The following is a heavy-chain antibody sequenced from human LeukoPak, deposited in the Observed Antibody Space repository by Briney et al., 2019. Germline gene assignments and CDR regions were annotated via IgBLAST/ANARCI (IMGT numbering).Heavy chain of an antibody. J-gene: IGHJ4*02. CDR3: ARDYYDSSGFRYHDY. CDR1: GYTFTSYG. CDR2: ISAYNGNT. Sequence: ASVKVSCKASGYTFTSYGISWVRQAPGQGLGWMGWISAYNGNTNYAQKLQGRVTMTTDTSTSTAYMELRSLRSDDTAVYYCARDYYDSSGFRYHDYWGQGTLVTVSS. D-gene: IGHD3-22*01. V-gene: IGHV1-18*01.